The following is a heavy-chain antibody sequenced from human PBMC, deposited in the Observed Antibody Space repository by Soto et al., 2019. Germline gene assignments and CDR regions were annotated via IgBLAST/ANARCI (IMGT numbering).Heavy chain of an antibody. CDR1: GGSISSGGYY. V-gene: IGHV4-31*03. CDR3: ARAEQQLVSRFNWFDP. D-gene: IGHD6-13*01. J-gene: IGHJ5*02. CDR2: IYYSGST. Sequence: SETLSLTCTVSGGSISSGGYYWSWIRQHPGKGLEWIGYIYYSGSTYYNPSLKSRVTISVDTSKNQFSLKLSSVTAADTAVYYCARAEQQLVSRFNWFDPWGQGTLVTVSS.